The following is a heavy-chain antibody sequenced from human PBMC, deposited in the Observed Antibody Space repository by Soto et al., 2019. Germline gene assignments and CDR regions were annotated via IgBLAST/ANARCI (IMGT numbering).Heavy chain of an antibody. J-gene: IGHJ5*02. V-gene: IGHV3-48*01. CDR3: ARVGYDFWSGYTCWFDP. D-gene: IGHD3-3*01. Sequence: EVQLVESGGGLVQPGGSLRLSCAASGFTFSSYSMNWVRQAPGKGLEWVSYISSSSSTIYYADSVKGRFTISRDNAKNSLYLQMNSLRAEDTAVYYCARVGYDFWSGYTCWFDPWGQGTLVTVSS. CDR2: ISSSSSTI. CDR1: GFTFSSYS.